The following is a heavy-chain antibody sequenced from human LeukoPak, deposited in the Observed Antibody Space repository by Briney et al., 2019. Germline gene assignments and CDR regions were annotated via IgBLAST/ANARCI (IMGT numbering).Heavy chain of an antibody. V-gene: IGHV1-18*01. CDR2: ISAYNGNT. Sequence: AASVKVSCKASGYTFTSYGISWVRQAPGQGLEWMGWISAYNGNTNYAQKLQGRVTMTTDTSTSTAYMELRSLTSDDTAVFYCARGLPPRRNYDSSGYYSYYFDYWGQGTLVTVSS. CDR3: ARGLPPRRNYDSSGYYSYYFDY. CDR1: GYTFTSYG. J-gene: IGHJ4*02. D-gene: IGHD3-22*01.